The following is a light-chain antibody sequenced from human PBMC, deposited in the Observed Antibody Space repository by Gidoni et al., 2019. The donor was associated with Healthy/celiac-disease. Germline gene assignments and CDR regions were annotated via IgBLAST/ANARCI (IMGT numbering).Light chain of an antibody. Sequence: DIVMTQSPDSLAVSLGERATINCKSMQSVLYSSNNKNYLAWYQQKPGPPPKLLIYWASTRDSGVPDRFSGSGSGTDFTLTISRLQAEDVAVYYCQQYSSTPPTFGQGTKLEIK. J-gene: IGKJ2*01. CDR2: WAS. V-gene: IGKV4-1*01. CDR1: QSVLYSSNNKNY. CDR3: QQYSSTPPT.